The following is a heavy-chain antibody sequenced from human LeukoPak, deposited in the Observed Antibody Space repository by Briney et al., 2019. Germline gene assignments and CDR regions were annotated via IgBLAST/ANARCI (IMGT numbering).Heavy chain of an antibody. D-gene: IGHD5-24*01. CDR1: GYTFTSYY. CDR2: INPSGGNT. J-gene: IGHJ3*02. Sequence: ASVKVSCKASGYTFTSYYMHWVRQAPGRGLEWMGIINPSGGNTSYAQKFQGRVTMTRDTSTSTVYMELSSLRSEDTAVYYCARDPDGYTLGDAFDIWGQGTMVTVSS. V-gene: IGHV1-46*01. CDR3: ARDPDGYTLGDAFDI.